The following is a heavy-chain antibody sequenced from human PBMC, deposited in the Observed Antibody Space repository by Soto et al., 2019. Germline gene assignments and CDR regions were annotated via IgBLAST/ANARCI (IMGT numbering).Heavy chain of an antibody. J-gene: IGHJ6*02. V-gene: IGHV3-23*01. CDR2: ISGSGGST. D-gene: IGHD3-16*01. CDR3: AKDGARYYYYYGMDV. CDR1: GFTFSSYA. Sequence: GGSLRLSCAASGFTFSSYAMSWVRQAPGKGLEWVSAISGSGGSTYYADSVKGRFTISRDNSKNTLYLQMNSLRAEDTAVYYCAKDGARYYYYYGMDVWGQGTKVTVSS.